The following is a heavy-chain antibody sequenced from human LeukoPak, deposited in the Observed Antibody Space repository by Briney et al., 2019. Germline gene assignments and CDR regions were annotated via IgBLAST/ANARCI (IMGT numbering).Heavy chain of an antibody. CDR1: GFTFRSFW. CDR3: VSGGHCDY. D-gene: IGHD2-21*01. Sequence: PGGSLRLSCAASGFTFRSFWMTWVRQAPGKGLEWVANIKEDGSEKHYVGSVNGRFTISRDNAKNSLFLQMNSLRDEDTAVYYCVSGGHCDYWGQGTLVTVSS. CDR2: IKEDGSEK. J-gene: IGHJ4*02. V-gene: IGHV3-7*01.